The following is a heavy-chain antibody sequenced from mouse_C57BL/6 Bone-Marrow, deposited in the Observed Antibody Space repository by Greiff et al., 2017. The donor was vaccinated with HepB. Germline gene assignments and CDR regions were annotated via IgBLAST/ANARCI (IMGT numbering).Heavy chain of an antibody. J-gene: IGHJ1*03. V-gene: IGHV5-15*01. CDR1: GFTFSDYG. CDR2: ISNLAYSI. D-gene: IGHD1-3*01. Sequence: EVQRVESGGGLVQPGGSLKLSCAASGFTFSDYGMAWVRQAPRKGPEWVAFISNLAYSIYYADTVTGRFTISRENAKNTLYLEMSSLRSEDTAMYYCARLTPYWYFDVWGTGTPVTVSS. CDR3: ARLTPYWYFDV.